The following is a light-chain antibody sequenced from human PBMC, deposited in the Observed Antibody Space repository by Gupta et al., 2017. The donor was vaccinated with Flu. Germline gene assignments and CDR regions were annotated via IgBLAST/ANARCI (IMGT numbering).Light chain of an antibody. Sequence: GPPYLCPGDRSTLSLTAMVTVKKQTLTWYHPTPGQTPRLLICGSTCWANGIPDRFSSSGSGTGITLAISSLAPEDFAACLCQQYCNALYSFGQGTXLEIK. CDR1: VTVKKQT. CDR3: QQYCNALYS. CDR2: GST. J-gene: IGKJ2*03. V-gene: IGKV3-20*01.